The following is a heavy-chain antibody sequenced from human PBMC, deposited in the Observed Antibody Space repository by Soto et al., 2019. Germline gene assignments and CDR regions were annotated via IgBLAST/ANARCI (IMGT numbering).Heavy chain of an antibody. Sequence: TGGSLRLSCAASGFTFSSYGMHWVRQAPGKGLEWVAVIWYDGSNKYYADSVKGRFTISRDNSKNTLYLQMNSLRAEDTAVYYCARELHLGGRAFDIWGQGTMVTVSS. CDR2: IWYDGSNK. D-gene: IGHD3-16*01. CDR3: ARELHLGGRAFDI. J-gene: IGHJ3*02. CDR1: GFTFSSYG. V-gene: IGHV3-33*01.